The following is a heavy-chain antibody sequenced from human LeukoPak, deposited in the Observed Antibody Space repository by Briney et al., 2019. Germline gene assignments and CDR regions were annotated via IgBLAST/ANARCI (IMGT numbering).Heavy chain of an antibody. CDR2: INHSGST. D-gene: IGHD2-15*01. Sequence: SETLSLTCTASGGSISSYYWSWIRQPPGKGLEWIGEINHSGSTNYNPSLKSRGTISVDASKNQFSLKLSSVTAADTAVYYCARAGEVVVAAAYYFDYWGQGTLVTVSS. CDR1: GGSISSYY. CDR3: ARAGEVVVAAAYYFDY. V-gene: IGHV4-34*01. J-gene: IGHJ4*02.